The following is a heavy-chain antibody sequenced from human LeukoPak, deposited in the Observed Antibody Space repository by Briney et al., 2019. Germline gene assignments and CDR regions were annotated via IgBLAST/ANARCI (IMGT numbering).Heavy chain of an antibody. D-gene: IGHD3-10*01. CDR1: GGSFSGYY. V-gene: IGHV4-34*01. CDR2: INHSGST. CDR3: ARGPRNHYYGSGIARGWFDP. Sequence: PSQTLSLTCAVYGGSFSGYYWSWIRQPPGKGLEWIGEINHSGSTNYNPSLKSRVTISVDTSKNQFSLKLSSVTAADTAVYYCARGPRNHYYGSGIARGWFDPWGQGTLVTVSS. J-gene: IGHJ5*02.